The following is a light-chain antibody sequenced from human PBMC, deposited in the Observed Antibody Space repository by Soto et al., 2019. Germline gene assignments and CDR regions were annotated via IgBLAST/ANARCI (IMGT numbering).Light chain of an antibody. Sequence: EIVLTQSPGTLSLSPGERATLSCRASQSVSSSSLAWYQHKPGQPPRLLIYGASSRATGIPDRFSGSGSGTDFTLTISRLEPEDFAVYYCQQYGSSSWTFGRGTTVEIK. CDR2: GAS. CDR3: QQYGSSSWT. CDR1: QSVSSSS. J-gene: IGKJ1*01. V-gene: IGKV3-20*01.